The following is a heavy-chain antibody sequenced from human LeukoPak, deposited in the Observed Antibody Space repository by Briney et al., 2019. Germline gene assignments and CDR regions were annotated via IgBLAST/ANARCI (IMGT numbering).Heavy chain of an antibody. CDR2: ISSNGGST. CDR3: ARGRYYDSSGYYHFDY. D-gene: IGHD3-22*01. J-gene: IGHJ4*02. Sequence: GGSLRLSCAASGFTFSSYAMHWVRQAPGKGLEYVSAISSNGGSTYYANSVKGRFTISRDNSKNTLYLQVGSLRAEDMAVYYCARGRYYDSSGYYHFDYWGQGTLVTVSS. CDR1: GFTFSSYA. V-gene: IGHV3-64*01.